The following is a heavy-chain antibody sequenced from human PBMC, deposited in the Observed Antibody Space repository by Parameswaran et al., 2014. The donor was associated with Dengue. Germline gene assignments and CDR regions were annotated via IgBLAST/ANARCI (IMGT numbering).Heavy chain of an antibody. D-gene: IGHD2-2*01. V-gene: IGHV4-31*02. J-gene: IGHJ6*03. CDR2: IYYSGST. CDR3: ASGLPADYYYMDV. Sequence: VRQMPGKGLEWIGYIYYSGSTYYNPSLKSRVTISVDTSKNQFSLKLSSVTAADTAVYYCASGLPADYYYMDVWGKGTTVTVSS.